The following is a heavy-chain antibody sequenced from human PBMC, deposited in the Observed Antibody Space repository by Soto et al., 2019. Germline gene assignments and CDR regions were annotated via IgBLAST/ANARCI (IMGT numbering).Heavy chain of an antibody. J-gene: IGHJ4*02. V-gene: IGHV1-3*01. CDR2: INAGNGNT. Sequence: QVQLVQSGAEVKKPGASVKVSCKASGYTFTSYAMHWVRQAPGQRLEWMGWINAGNGNTKYSQKFQGRVTITRDTSESTAYMELSSLRSEDTAVYYCAKSATVPAAIAYWGKGTLVTVSS. CDR3: AKSATVPAAIAY. CDR1: GYTFTSYA. D-gene: IGHD2-2*02.